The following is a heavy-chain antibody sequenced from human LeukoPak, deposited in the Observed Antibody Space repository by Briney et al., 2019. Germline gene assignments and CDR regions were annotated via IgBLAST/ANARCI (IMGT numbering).Heavy chain of an antibody. V-gene: IGHV1-18*01. CDR2: ISAYNGNT. CDR3: AREVVTTDSYYYYYYMDV. J-gene: IGHJ6*03. Sequence: ASVKVSCKASGYTFTSYGISWVRQAPGQGLEWMGWISAYNGNTNYAQKLQGRVAMTTDTSTSTAYMELRSLRSDDTAVYYCAREVVTTDSYYYYYYMDVWGKGTTVTVSS. CDR1: GYTFTSYG. D-gene: IGHD3-3*01.